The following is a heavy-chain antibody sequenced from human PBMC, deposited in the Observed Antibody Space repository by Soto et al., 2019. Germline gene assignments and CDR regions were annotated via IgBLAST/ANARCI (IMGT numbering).Heavy chain of an antibody. CDR1: GGSISSYY. D-gene: IGHD5-18*01. CDR2: IYYSGST. V-gene: IGHV4-59*08. J-gene: IGHJ5*02. CDR3: ARGGERSWIQLWS. Sequence: QVQLQESGPGLVKPSETLSLTCTVSGGSISSYYWSWIRQPPGKGLEWIGYIYYSGSTNYNPSLKSRVTISVDSSKHQFSLKLSSVTAADTAVYYCARGGERSWIQLWSWGQGTLVTVSS.